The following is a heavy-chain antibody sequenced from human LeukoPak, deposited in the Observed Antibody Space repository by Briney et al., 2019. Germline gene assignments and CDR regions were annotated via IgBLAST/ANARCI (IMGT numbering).Heavy chain of an antibody. CDR1: GFTFSSYA. D-gene: IGHD5-24*01. Sequence: GGSLRLSCAAPGFTFSSYAMHWVRQAPGKGLEWVTVVSADGRTQLYSDSVKGRFTVSRDNSLNTLHLQMNSLKTEDTAVYYCAREFGHNRWYFDYWGQGALVTVSS. V-gene: IGHV3-30*04. CDR2: VSADGRTQ. J-gene: IGHJ4*02. CDR3: AREFGHNRWYFDY.